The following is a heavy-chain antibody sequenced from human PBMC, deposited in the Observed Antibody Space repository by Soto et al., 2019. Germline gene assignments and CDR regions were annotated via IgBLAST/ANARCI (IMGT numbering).Heavy chain of an antibody. Sequence: GGSLRLSCAASGFTFSSHEMNWVRQAPGKGLEWVSYISSSGSTIYYADSVKGRFTISRDNAKNSLYLQMNSLRAEDTAVYYCARVKGAAFDIWGQGTMVTVSS. CDR2: ISSSGSTI. CDR3: ARVKGAAFDI. CDR1: GFTFSSHE. V-gene: IGHV3-48*03. J-gene: IGHJ3*02.